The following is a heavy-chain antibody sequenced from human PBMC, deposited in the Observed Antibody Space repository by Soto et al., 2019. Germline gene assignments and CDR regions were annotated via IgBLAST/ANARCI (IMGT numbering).Heavy chain of an antibody. Sequence: GASVKVSCKASGYTFTSYGISWVRQAPGQGLEWMGWISAYNGNTNYAQKLQGRVTMTTDTSTSTAYMELRSLRSDDTAVYYCARDRYYSSSWYSGESSPPFDYWGQGTLVTVSS. CDR3: ARDRYYSSSWYSGESSPPFDY. CDR1: GYTFTSYG. V-gene: IGHV1-18*01. D-gene: IGHD6-13*01. CDR2: ISAYNGNT. J-gene: IGHJ4*02.